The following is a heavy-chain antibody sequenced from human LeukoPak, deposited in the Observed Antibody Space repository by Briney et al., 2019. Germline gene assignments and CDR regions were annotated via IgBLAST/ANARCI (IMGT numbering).Heavy chain of an antibody. CDR2: ISHSGST. D-gene: IGHD6-19*01. CDR3: ARAVAGTSGRFALDY. Sequence: SETLSLTCAVSGGSISSSNWWSWVRQPPGKGLEWIGEISHSGSTNYNPSLKSRVTISVDKSKNQFSLKLISVTAADTAVYYCARAVAGTSGRFALDYWGQGIQVTVSS. CDR1: GGSISSSNW. V-gene: IGHV4-4*02. J-gene: IGHJ4*02.